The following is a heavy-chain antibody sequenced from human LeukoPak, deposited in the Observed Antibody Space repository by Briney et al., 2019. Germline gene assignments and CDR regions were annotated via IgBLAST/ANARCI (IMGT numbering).Heavy chain of an antibody. CDR1: GFTFSRYA. CDR3: VKDGSGSYYTYYFDY. CDR2: ISSNGGST. J-gene: IGHJ4*02. V-gene: IGHV3-64D*06. D-gene: IGHD3-10*01. Sequence: PGRSLRLSCSASGFTFSRYAMHWVRQAPGKGLEYVSAISSNGGSTYYADSVKGRFTTSRDNSKNTLYLQMSSLRAEDTAVYYCVKDGSGSYYTYYFDYWGQGTLVTVSS.